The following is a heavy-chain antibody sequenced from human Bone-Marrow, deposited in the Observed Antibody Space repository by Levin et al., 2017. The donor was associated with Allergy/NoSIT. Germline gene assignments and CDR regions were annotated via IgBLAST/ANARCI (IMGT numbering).Heavy chain of an antibody. D-gene: IGHD3-16*01. CDR3: TRGGGAWGYYFDY. V-gene: IGHV4-34*01. CDR2: INHSGST. CDR1: GGSFRDYY. Sequence: SQTLSLTCAVYGGSFRDYYWSWIRQPPGKGLEWIGEINHSGSTNYNPSLKSRVTISVDTSKNQLSLKLSSVTAADTAVYYCTRGGGAWGYYFDYWGQGTLVTVSS. J-gene: IGHJ4*02.